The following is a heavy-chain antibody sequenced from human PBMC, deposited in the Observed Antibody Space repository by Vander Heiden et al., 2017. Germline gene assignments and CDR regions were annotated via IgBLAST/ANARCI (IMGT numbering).Heavy chain of an antibody. D-gene: IGHD5-12*01. CDR1: GGSFSGHY. CDR3: ARGAAMGYSGYGRYDY. J-gene: IGHJ4*02. Sequence: QVHPQQWGAGRLQRSETLSPTRAVHGGSFSGHYWSRIRQPPGKGLEWIGEINHSGGTNYTPSLKSQVTISVDTSKNQFSLKLSSVTAADTAVYYCARGAAMGYSGYGRYDYWGQGTLVTVSS. CDR2: INHSGGT. V-gene: IGHV4-34*01.